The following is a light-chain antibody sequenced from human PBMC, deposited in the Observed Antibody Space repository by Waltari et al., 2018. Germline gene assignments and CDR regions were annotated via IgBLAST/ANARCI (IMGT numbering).Light chain of an antibody. V-gene: IGLV2-23*01. Sequence: QSALTQPASVSGSPGQSITIPCTGTSSDVGSYNLVSWYQQTPGKAPKHMIYEGSKRPSGVSNRFSGSKSGNTASLTISGLQAEDEADYYCCSYAGSSYVVFGGGTKLTVL. J-gene: IGLJ2*01. CDR3: CSYAGSSYVV. CDR2: EGS. CDR1: SSDVGSYNL.